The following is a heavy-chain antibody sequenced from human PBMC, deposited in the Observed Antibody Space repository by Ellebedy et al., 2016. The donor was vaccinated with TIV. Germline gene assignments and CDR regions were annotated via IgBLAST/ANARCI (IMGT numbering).Heavy chain of an antibody. J-gene: IGHJ6*02. Sequence: SVKVSCXASGFTFTSSAVQWVRQARGQRLEWIGWIVVGSGNTNYAQKFQERVTITRDMSTSTAYMELSSLRSEDTAVYYCAADTKVVTPSYYYYGMDVWGQGTTVTVSS. CDR2: IVVGSGNT. D-gene: IGHD4-23*01. CDR3: AADTKVVTPSYYYYGMDV. V-gene: IGHV1-58*01. CDR1: GFTFTSSA.